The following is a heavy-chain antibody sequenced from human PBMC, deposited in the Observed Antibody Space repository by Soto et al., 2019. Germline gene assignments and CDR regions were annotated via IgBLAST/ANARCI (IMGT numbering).Heavy chain of an antibody. CDR1: GYTFTSYG. Sequence: QVQLVQSGTELKKPGASVMVSCKTSGYTFTSYGIRWVRQAPGQGPEWMGLISPYNGDTIYARKFQDRVIVAADTATRTVYLELRSLRSDDTAVYYCVRDASSGYRGWWDPWGQGTLVSVSS. CDR3: VRDASSGYRGWWDP. D-gene: IGHD6-25*01. J-gene: IGHJ5*02. CDR2: ISPYNGDT. V-gene: IGHV1-18*01.